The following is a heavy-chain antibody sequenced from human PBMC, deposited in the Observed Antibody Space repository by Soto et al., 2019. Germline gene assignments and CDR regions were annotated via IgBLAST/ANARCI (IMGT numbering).Heavy chain of an antibody. V-gene: IGHV3-15*07. Sequence: EVQLVESGGGLVKPGGSLRLSCAASGLTFSYAWMTWVRQAPGKGLEWVGRIKSKTNGGTTDYAATVKGRFTISRDDSKNTLYLELNSLKTEDTAMYYCTTDYDILTIRWNAFEIWGQGTMVTVSS. CDR1: GLTFSYAW. D-gene: IGHD3-9*01. CDR3: TTDYDILTIRWNAFEI. CDR2: IKSKTNGGTT. J-gene: IGHJ3*02.